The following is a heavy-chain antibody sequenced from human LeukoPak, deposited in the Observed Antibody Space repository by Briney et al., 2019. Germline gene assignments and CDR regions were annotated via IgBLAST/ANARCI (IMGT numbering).Heavy chain of an antibody. CDR2: IYYSGST. CDR1: GGSISSYY. CDR3: ARRGGAARRFNWFDP. D-gene: IGHD6-6*01. V-gene: IGHV4-59*08. Sequence: PSETLSLTCTVSGGSISSYYWSWIRQPPGKGLEWTGYIYYSGSTNYNPSLKSRVTISVDTSKNQFSLKLSSVTAADTAVYYCARRGGAARRFNWFDPWGQGTLVTVSS. J-gene: IGHJ5*02.